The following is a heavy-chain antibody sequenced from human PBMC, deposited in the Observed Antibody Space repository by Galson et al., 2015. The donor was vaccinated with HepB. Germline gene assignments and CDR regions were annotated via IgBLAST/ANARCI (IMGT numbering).Heavy chain of an antibody. CDR1: GYTFTSYG. D-gene: IGHD1-26*01. CDR3: ARDTSFSGSYLRGFDP. J-gene: IGHJ5*02. V-gene: IGHV1-18*04. CDR2: IGAYNGNT. Sequence: SVKVSCKASGYTFTSYGISWVRQAPGQGLEWMGWIGAYNGNTNYAQKLQGRVTMTTDTSTSTAYMELRSLRSDDTAVYYCARDTSFSGSYLRGFDPWGQGTLVTVSS.